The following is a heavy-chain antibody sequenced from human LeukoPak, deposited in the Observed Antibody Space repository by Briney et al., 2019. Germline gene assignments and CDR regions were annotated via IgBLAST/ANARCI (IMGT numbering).Heavy chain of an antibody. CDR1: GLTFSDYS. D-gene: IGHD3-10*01. J-gene: IGHJ5*01. CDR2: INPTSTSI. V-gene: IGHV3-21*01. CDR3: VRLRRNSDRSYYYYYYDS. Sequence: SGGSLRLSYVASGLTFSDYSINWVRRAPGKGLEWVSSINPTSTSIYYADAVRGRFTISRDKATSSLYLQMDSLRAGDTAVYYCVRLRRNSDRSYYYYYYDSWGQGILVTVSS.